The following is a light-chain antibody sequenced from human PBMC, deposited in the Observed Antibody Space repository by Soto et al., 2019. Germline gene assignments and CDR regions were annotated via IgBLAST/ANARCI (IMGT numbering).Light chain of an antibody. CDR1: SSNIGAGYD. CDR2: GNS. Sequence: QSVLTQPPSVSGAPGQRVTISCTGSSSNIGAGYDVHWYQQLPGTAPKLLIYGNSNRPSGVPDRFSGSKSGTSASLAITGLQAEXXXDYYCQSYDSSLSGSIFGGGTKLTV. J-gene: IGLJ2*01. CDR3: QSYDSSLSGSI. V-gene: IGLV1-40*01.